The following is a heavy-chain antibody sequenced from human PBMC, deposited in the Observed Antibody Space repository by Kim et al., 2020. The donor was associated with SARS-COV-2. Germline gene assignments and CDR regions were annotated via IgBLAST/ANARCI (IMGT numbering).Heavy chain of an antibody. J-gene: IGHJ5*02. D-gene: IGHD3-10*01. CDR2: IYYSGST. Sequence: SETLSLTCTVSGGSISSGGYYWSWIRQHPGKGLEWIGYIYYSGSTYYNPSLKSRATMTVDTSKNQFSLKLSSVTAADTAVYYCARDAPGEPGRENWFDPWGQGTLVTVSS. CDR1: GGSISSGGYY. V-gene: IGHV4-31*03. CDR3: ARDAPGEPGRENWFDP.